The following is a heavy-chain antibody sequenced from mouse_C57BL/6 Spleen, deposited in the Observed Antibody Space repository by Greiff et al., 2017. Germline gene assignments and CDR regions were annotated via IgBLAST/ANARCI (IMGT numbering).Heavy chain of an antibody. CDR3: AREGDGNFDY. V-gene: IGHV1-55*01. CDR1: GYPFTSYW. J-gene: IGHJ2*01. CDR2: IYPGSGST. Sequence: VQLQQPGAELVKPGASVKMSCKASGYPFTSYWITWVKPRPGQGLEWIGDIYPGSGSTNYHEKFKSKATLTVDTSSSTAYMQHSSLTSEDSAVYYCAREGDGNFDYWGQGTTLTVSS. D-gene: IGHD3-3*01.